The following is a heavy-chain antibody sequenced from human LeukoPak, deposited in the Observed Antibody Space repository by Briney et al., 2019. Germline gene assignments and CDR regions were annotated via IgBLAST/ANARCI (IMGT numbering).Heavy chain of an antibody. J-gene: IGHJ4*02. V-gene: IGHV3-21*01. Sequence: GGSLRLSCAASGFTFSNFAMTWVRQAPGKGLEWVSSIVGSSSTYYADSLKGRFTISRDNAKNSLYLQMNSLRAEDTAVYYCARIGAGSSRDYWGQATLVTVSS. D-gene: IGHD6-13*01. CDR1: GFTFSNFA. CDR2: IVGSSST. CDR3: ARIGAGSSRDY.